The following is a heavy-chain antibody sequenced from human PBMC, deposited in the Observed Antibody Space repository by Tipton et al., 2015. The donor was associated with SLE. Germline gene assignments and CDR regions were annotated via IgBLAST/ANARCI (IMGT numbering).Heavy chain of an antibody. CDR3: ARGTSRYSSGWYDDYGMDV. CDR1: GFTFSSYD. V-gene: IGHV3-13*01. J-gene: IGHJ6*02. Sequence: QLVQSGGGLVQPGGSLRLSCAASGFTFSSYDMHWVRQATGKGLEWVSAIGTAGDTYYPGSVKGRFTISRENAKNSLYLQMNSLRAGDTAVYYCARGTSRYSSGWYDDYGMDVWGQGTTVTVSS. D-gene: IGHD6-19*01. CDR2: IGTAGDT.